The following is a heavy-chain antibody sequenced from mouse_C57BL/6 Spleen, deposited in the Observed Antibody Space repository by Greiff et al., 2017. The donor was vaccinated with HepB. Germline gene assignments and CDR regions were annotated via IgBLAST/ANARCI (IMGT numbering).Heavy chain of an antibody. CDR3: ARFTTVVATPHWYFDV. J-gene: IGHJ1*03. D-gene: IGHD1-1*01. CDR1: GYAFSSSW. V-gene: IGHV1-82*01. Sequence: QVQLQQSGPELVKPGASVKISCKASGYAFSSSWMNWVKQRPGKGLEWIGRIYPGDGDTNYNGKFKGKATLTADKSSSTAYMQLSSLTSEDSAVYFCARFTTVVATPHWYFDVWGTGTTVTVSS. CDR2: IYPGDGDT.